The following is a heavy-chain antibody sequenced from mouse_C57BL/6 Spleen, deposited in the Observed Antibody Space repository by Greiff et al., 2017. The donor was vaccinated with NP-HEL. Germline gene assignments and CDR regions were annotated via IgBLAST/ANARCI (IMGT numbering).Heavy chain of an antibody. V-gene: IGHV5-4*01. CDR1: GFTFSSYA. CDR2: ISDGGSYT. CDR3: ARDRARYFEV. J-gene: IGHJ1*03. Sequence: EVHLVESGGGLVKPGGSLKLSCAASGFTFSSYAMSWVRQTPEKRLEWVATISDGGSYTYYPDNVKGRFTISRDNAKNNLYLQMSHLKSEDTAMYYCARDRARYFEVWGTGTMVTVSS. D-gene: IGHD3-3*01.